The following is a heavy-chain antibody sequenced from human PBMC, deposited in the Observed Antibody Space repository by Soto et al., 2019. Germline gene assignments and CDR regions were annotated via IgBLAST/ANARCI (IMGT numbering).Heavy chain of an antibody. J-gene: IGHJ4*02. Sequence: DSVKVSCKASGYTFTSYGMSWVRQAPGQGLEWMGWISAHNGNTKYEQKLQGRVTMTTDTSTSTAYMELRSLRSDDTAVYYCARDLGGFPDYWGQGTLVTVSS. CDR3: ARDLGGFPDY. V-gene: IGHV1-18*01. CDR1: GYTFTSYG. CDR2: ISAHNGNT. D-gene: IGHD5-12*01.